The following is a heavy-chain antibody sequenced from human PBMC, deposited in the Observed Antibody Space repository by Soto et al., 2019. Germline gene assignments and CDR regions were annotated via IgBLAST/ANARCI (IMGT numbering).Heavy chain of an antibody. V-gene: IGHV1-18*01. D-gene: IGHD2-2*01. J-gene: IGHJ6*03. CDR2: ISAYNGNT. CDR3: ARVTPLSSTSYKNYYYYYYMDV. CDR1: GYTFTSYG. Sequence: ASVKVSCKASGYTFTSYGISWVRQAPGQGLEWMGWISAYNGNTNYAQKLQGRVTMTTDTSTSTAYMELRSLRSDDTAVYYCARVTPLSSTSYKNYYYYYYMDVWGKGTTVTVSS.